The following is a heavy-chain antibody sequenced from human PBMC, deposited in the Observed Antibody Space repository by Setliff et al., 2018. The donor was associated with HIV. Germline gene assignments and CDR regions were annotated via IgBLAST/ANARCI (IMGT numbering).Heavy chain of an antibody. CDR2: ISGSGANP. CDR1: GFIFSDYA. V-gene: IGHV3-21*01. D-gene: IGHD3-3*01. CDR3: ARGSDCSSARCQAALEWLEWNYYYGMDV. Sequence: GGSLRLSCAASGFIFSDYAMTWVRQAPGKGLEWVSGISGSGANPYNADSVKGRFTISRDNAKNSLYLQMNSLRAEDTAVYYCARGSDCSSARCQAALEWLEWNYYYGMDVWGQGTTVTVSS. J-gene: IGHJ6*02.